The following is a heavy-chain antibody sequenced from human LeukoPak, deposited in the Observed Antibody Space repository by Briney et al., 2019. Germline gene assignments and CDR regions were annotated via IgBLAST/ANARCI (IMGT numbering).Heavy chain of an antibody. Sequence: SETLSLTCAVYGGSFSGYYWSWIRQPPGKGLEWIGEINHSGSTNYNPSLKSRVTISVDTSKNQFSLKLSSVTAADTAVSYCARIMVRGTLTNFDYWGQGTLVTVSS. CDR1: GGSFSGYY. J-gene: IGHJ4*02. CDR3: ARIMVRGTLTNFDY. V-gene: IGHV4-34*01. D-gene: IGHD3-10*01. CDR2: INHSGST.